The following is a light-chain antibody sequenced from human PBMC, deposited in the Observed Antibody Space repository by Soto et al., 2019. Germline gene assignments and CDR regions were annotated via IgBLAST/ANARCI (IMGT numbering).Light chain of an antibody. CDR2: SNN. CDR3: AAWDDSLNGSVV. V-gene: IGLV1-44*01. CDR1: SSNIGSNA. J-gene: IGLJ2*01. Sequence: QSVLTQPPSASGTPGQRVTISCSGSSSNIGSNAVNWYQQLPGTAPKLLIYSNNQRPSGVPDRFSGSKSGTSASLAISGLQSEDGADYYCAAWDDSLNGSVVFGGGTTLTVL.